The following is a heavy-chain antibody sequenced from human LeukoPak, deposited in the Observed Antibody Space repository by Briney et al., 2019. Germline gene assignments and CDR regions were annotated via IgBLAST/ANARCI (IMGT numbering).Heavy chain of an antibody. Sequence: GRSLRLSCAASGFTFSSYGMHWVRQAPGKGLEWVAVISYDGSNKYYADSVKGRFTISRDNSKNTLYLQMNSLRAEDTAVYYCAKGGIDYYFDYWGQGTLVTVSS. CDR1: GFTFSSYG. V-gene: IGHV3-30*18. J-gene: IGHJ4*02. CDR3: AKGGIDYYFDY. CDR2: ISYDGSNK. D-gene: IGHD6-13*01.